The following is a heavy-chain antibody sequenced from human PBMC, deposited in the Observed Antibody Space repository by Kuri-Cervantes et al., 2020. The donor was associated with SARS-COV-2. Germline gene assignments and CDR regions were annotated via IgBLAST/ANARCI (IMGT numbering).Heavy chain of an antibody. D-gene: IGHD1-20*01. CDR3: ATGSPGLTGTTLIGFDP. Sequence: ASVKVSCKASGGTFSSYAISWVRQAPGQGLEWMGGFDPEDGETIYAQKFQGRVTMTEDTSTDTAYMELSSLRSEDTAVYYCATGSPGLTGTTLIGFDPWGQGTLVTVSS. CDR2: FDPEDGET. J-gene: IGHJ5*02. CDR1: GGTFSSYA. V-gene: IGHV1-24*01.